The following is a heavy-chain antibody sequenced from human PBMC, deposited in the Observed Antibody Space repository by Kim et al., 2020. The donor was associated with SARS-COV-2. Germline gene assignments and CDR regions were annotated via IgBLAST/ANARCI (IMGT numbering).Heavy chain of an antibody. CDR1: GFTFSSYA. CDR2: ISGSGGST. V-gene: IGHV3-23*01. CDR3: AKVDGYCSGGSCYPLGWPFDD. J-gene: IGHJ4*02. D-gene: IGHD2-15*01. Sequence: GGSLRLSCAASGFTFSSYAMSWVRQAPGKGLEWVSAISGSGGSTYYADPVKGRFTISRDNSKNTLYLQMNNLRAEDTAVYYCAKVDGYCSGGSCYPLGWPFDDWGQGTLLTVSS.